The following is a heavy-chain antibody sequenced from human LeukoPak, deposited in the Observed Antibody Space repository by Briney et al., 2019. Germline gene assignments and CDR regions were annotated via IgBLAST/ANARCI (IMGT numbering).Heavy chain of an antibody. J-gene: IGHJ6*03. CDR2: INSDGSST. CDR3: ARSYAYYYYYYMDV. V-gene: IGHV3-74*01. CDR1: GFTFSSYW. D-gene: IGHD2-2*01. Sequence: GGSLRLSCAASGFTFSSYWMHWVRQAPGKGLVWVSRINSDGSSTSYSDSVKGRFTISRDNAKNTLYLQMNSLRAEDTAVYYCARSYAYYYYYYMDVWGKGTTVTISS.